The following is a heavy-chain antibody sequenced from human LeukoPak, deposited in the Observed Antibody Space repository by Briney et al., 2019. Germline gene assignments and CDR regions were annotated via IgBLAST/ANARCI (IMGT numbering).Heavy chain of an antibody. CDR2: IIPIFGTA. D-gene: IGHD2-21*01. CDR3: ARGLSLPERAYYYYYYMDV. CDR1: GGTFSSYA. V-gene: IGHV1-69*06. Sequence: ASVKVSCKASGGTFSSYAISWVRQAPGQGLEWMGGIIPIFGTANHAQKFQGRVTITADKSTSTAYMELSSLRSEDMAVYYCARGLSLPERAYYYYYYMDVWGKGTTVTVSS. J-gene: IGHJ6*03.